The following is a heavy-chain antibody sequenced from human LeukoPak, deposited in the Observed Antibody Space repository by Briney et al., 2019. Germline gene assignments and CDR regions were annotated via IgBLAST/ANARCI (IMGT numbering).Heavy chain of an antibody. CDR3: ARGSWYFDY. CDR2: IYYSGST. Sequence: SETLSLTCTVSGGSISNYYWSWIRQPPGKGLEWIGYIYYSGSTYYNPSLKSRVTISVDTSKNQFSLKLSSVTAADTAVYYCARGSWYFDYWGQGTLVTASS. CDR1: GGSISNYY. D-gene: IGHD6-13*01. J-gene: IGHJ4*02. V-gene: IGHV4-59*01.